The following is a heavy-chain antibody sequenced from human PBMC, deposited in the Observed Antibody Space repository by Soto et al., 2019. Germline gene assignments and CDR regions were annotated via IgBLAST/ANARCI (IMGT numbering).Heavy chain of an antibody. Sequence: LTCAVYGGSFSGYYWSWIRQHPGKGLEWIGEINYSGSTNYNPSLKSRVTISVDTSKNQFSLKLSSVTAADTAVYYCAREPLTWGQGTLVTVSS. CDR3: AREPLT. V-gene: IGHV4-34*09. CDR2: INYSGST. CDR1: GGSFSGYY. J-gene: IGHJ4*02.